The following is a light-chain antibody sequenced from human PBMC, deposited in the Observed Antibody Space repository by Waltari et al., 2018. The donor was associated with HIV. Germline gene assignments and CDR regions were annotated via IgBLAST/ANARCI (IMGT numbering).Light chain of an antibody. CDR1: QNISNS. CDR3: QQSSGVPPYT. Sequence: DIQMTQSPSSLSSSVGDRVTITCRAGQNISNSLNWYQQKAGKAPKLLIYAASRVQSGVPSRICGGGSFADFSPPISSLQPEDCSTYYCQQSSGVPPYTFGQGTKLELK. V-gene: IGKV1-39*01. J-gene: IGKJ2*01. CDR2: AAS.